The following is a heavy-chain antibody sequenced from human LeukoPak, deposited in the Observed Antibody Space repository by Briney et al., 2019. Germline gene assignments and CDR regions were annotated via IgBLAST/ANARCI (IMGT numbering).Heavy chain of an antibody. V-gene: IGHV1-69*01. Sequence: GSSVKVSCKASGGTFSSYAISWVRQAPGQGLEWMGGIIPIFGTANYAQKFQGRVTITADESTSTAYMELSSLRSEDTAVYYCARDGRSIIWSGVQDNWFDPWGQGTLVTVSS. CDR2: IIPIFGTA. D-gene: IGHD3-10*01. CDR3: ARDGRSIIWSGVQDNWFDP. J-gene: IGHJ5*02. CDR1: GGTFSSYA.